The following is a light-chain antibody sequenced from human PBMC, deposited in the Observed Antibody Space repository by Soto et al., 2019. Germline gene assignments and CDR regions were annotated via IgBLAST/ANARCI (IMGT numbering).Light chain of an antibody. CDR2: AAS. CDR3: QQYGSSHLT. Sequence: EIMLTQSPGTLSLSPGDRATLSCRASQSVAGSSLAWYQQKPAQAPRLLIYAASNRATGIPARFSGSGSGTDFSLIINGLEPEDFAAYFCQQYGSSHLTFGGGTKVDIK. J-gene: IGKJ4*01. V-gene: IGKV3-20*01. CDR1: QSVAGSS.